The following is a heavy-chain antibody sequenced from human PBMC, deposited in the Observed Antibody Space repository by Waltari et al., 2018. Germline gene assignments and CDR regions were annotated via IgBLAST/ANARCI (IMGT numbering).Heavy chain of an antibody. D-gene: IGHD1-20*01. J-gene: IGHJ4*02. Sequence: EVQLLESGGDLVQPGGSLRLSCAASGIPFNKFAIIWVRLAPGTGLEWVSAITVADDTYYADSVKGRFTISRDTSKDTVYLQMNGLRAADTAVYYCATPFYNWDDPLHSWGPGTLVTVSS. CDR1: GIPFNKFA. CDR3: ATPFYNWDDPLHS. V-gene: IGHV3-23*01. CDR2: ITVADDT.